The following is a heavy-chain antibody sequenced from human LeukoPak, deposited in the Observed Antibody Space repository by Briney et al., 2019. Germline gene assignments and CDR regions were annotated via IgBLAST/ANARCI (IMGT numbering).Heavy chain of an antibody. V-gene: IGHV4-59*01. Sequence: NPSETLSLTCTVSGGSISSYYWSWIRQPPGKGLEWIGYIYYSGSTNYNPSLKSRVTISVDTSKNQFSLKLSSVTAADTAVYYCARDRGEYSGYDYGAFDIWGQGTMVTVSS. J-gene: IGHJ3*02. CDR1: GGSISSYY. D-gene: IGHD5-12*01. CDR2: IYYSGST. CDR3: ARDRGEYSGYDYGAFDI.